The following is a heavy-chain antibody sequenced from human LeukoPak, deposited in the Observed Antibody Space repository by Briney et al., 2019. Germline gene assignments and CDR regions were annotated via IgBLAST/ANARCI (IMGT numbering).Heavy chain of an antibody. CDR2: IYYSGST. CDR1: GGSISSYY. D-gene: IGHD2-15*01. V-gene: IGHV4-59*01. J-gene: IGHJ4*02. Sequence: SETLSLTCTVSGGSISSYYWSWIRQPPGKGLEWIGYIYYSGSTNYNPSLKSRVTISVDTSKNQFSLKLSSVTAADTAVYYCAISSGGSSKYGYWGQGTLVTVSS. CDR3: AISSGGSSKYGY.